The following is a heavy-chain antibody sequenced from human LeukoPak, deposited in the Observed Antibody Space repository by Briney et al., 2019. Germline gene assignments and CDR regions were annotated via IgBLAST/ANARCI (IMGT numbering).Heavy chain of an antibody. CDR3: ARIGRHLTVDH. J-gene: IGHJ4*02. V-gene: IGHV2-70*04. D-gene: IGHD1-14*01. Sequence: SGPTLVNPKQTLTLTCTFSGFLLTTSGMRVTWIRRPPGKALEWLARVDWDDDKFYSASLKSRLTISKDTSKKQVVLTMTDMDPVDTATYDSARIGRHLTVDHWGPGIPVTVSA. CDR2: VDWDDDK. CDR1: GFLLTTSGMR.